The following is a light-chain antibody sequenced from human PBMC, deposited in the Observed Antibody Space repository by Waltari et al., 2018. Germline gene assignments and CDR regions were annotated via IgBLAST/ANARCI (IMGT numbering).Light chain of an antibody. CDR1: SSNIGSNT. CDR3: ATWDDTLHVL. J-gene: IGLJ2*01. V-gene: IGLV1-44*01. Sequence: HSVLTQPPSASGTPGQRVTISCSGSSSNIGSNTVNWYQHLPGTAPQLLIYSNNHRPSGVPDRFSGSKSGTSASLAISGLQSEDEADYYCATWDDTLHVLFGGGTKLTVL. CDR2: SNN.